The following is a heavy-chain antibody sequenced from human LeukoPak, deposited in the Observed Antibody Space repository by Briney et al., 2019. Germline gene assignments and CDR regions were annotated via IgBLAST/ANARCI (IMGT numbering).Heavy chain of an antibody. CDR2: INSDGSNT. D-gene: IGHD2-15*01. J-gene: IGHJ4*02. Sequence: PGGSLRLSCAASGFTFSSYWMHWVRHAPGKGLVWVSRINSDGSNTNYADSVKGRFTISRDNAKNTLYLQMNSLRAEDTAVYYCAKKVSHSSHSDYWGQGTLVTVSS. CDR1: GFTFSSYW. V-gene: IGHV3-74*01. CDR3: AKKVSHSSHSDY.